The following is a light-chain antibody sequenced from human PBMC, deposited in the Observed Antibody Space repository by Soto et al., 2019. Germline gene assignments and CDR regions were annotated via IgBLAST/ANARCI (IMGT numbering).Light chain of an antibody. V-gene: IGKV3-20*01. CDR2: GAS. J-gene: IGKJ5*01. CDR3: QVYGPSPPMT. CDR1: QCVSSN. Sequence: EMVMTQSPATLSVSPGERAALSCRASQCVSSNLAWYQQKPGQAPRLLIYGASSRATGIPARFTGSGSGADFTLTISRLEPEDFAVYYCQVYGPSPPMTFGRGTRLEI.